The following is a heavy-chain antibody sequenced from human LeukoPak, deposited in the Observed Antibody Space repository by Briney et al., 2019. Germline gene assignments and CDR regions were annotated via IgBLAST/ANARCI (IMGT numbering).Heavy chain of an antibody. CDR1: GGSFSVYY. D-gene: IGHD6-6*01. V-gene: IGHV4-34*01. Sequence: SETLSHTCAVYGGSFSVYYWSWIRPPPGKGLEEIGEINHSESTNHNPSLKRRVTISIDTYKTQFSLKLSSVTAAHTAVYYCARGRAARGKKSFVYWGQGTLVTDSS. CDR3: ARGRAARGKKSFVY. J-gene: IGHJ4*02. CDR2: INHSEST.